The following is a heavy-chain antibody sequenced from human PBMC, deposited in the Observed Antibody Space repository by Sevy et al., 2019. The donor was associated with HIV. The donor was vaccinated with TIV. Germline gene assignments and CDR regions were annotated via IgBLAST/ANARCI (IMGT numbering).Heavy chain of an antibody. D-gene: IGHD1-26*01. Sequence: SETLSLTCAISGDSVSSNSAAWNWIRQSPSRGLEWLGRTYYRSKWYNDYAVSVKSRITINPATAKNKFSLQLNSVTPEDTAVYYCARAVGGSYWGDDAFDIWGQGTMVTVSS. CDR2: TYYRSKWYN. CDR3: ARAVGGSYWGDDAFDI. V-gene: IGHV6-1*01. CDR1: GDSVSSNSAA. J-gene: IGHJ3*02.